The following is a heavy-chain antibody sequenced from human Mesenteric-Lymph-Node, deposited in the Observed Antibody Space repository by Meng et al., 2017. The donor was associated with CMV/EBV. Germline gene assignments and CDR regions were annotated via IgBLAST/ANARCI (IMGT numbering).Heavy chain of an antibody. J-gene: IGHJ6*02. Sequence: GESLKISCAASGFTFSSYWMHWVRQAPGKGLVWVSRINSDGSSTSYADSVKGRFTISRDNSKNTLYLQMNSLRPEDTAVYYCAKGDSTVRNYYYYGMDVWGQGTTVTVSS. V-gene: IGHV3-74*01. CDR2: INSDGSST. CDR1: GFTFSSYW. CDR3: AKGDSTVRNYYYYGMDV. D-gene: IGHD2-2*01.